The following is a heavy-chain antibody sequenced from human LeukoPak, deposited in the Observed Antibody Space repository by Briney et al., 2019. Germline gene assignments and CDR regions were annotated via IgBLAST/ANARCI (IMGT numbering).Heavy chain of an antibody. V-gene: IGHV3-74*03. D-gene: IGHD3-10*01. Sequence: PGGPLRLSCAASGFTFSSYWMHWVRQAPGKVLVWVSRINTDGSSTMYADSAKGRFTISRDNAKNTLYLQMNSLRAEDTAVYYCAREDGSGSFYYYYYYMDVWGKGTTVTVSS. CDR3: AREDGSGSFYYYYYYMDV. CDR1: GFTFSSYW. J-gene: IGHJ6*03. CDR2: INTDGSST.